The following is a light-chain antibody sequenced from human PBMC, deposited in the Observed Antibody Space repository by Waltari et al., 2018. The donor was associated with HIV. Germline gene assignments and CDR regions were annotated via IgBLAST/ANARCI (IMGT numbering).Light chain of an antibody. V-gene: IGLV2-8*01. CDR3: SSYAGSNNLYV. CDR2: AFS. Sequence: QSALTQPPSASGSPGQSLTISCTGTSSDVGGHNYVSRYKQHPGKAPKLMIYAFSKRPSGVPDRFSGSKSGNTASLTVSGLQAEDEADYYCSSYAGSNNLYVFGTGTKVTVL. J-gene: IGLJ1*01. CDR1: SSDVGGHNY.